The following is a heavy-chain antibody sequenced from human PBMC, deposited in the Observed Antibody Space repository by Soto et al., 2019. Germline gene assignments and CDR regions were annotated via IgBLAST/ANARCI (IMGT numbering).Heavy chain of an antibody. CDR1: GGSLSSYY. CDR2: VYFSGNT. V-gene: IGHV4-59*01. J-gene: IGHJ5*02. D-gene: IGHD6-25*01. CDR3: GSVRPSGYVLS. Sequence: SETLSLTCTVSGGSLSSYYWTWIRQSPGKGLEWIGYVYFSGNTNYNPSLKSRVSISIDTSKNQFSLRLASVTAADTAFYYCGSVRPSGYVLSWGQGTLVTVSS.